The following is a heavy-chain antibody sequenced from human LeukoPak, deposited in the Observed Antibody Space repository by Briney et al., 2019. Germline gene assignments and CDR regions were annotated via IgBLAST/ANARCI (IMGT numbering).Heavy chain of an antibody. CDR1: GLTFSSYS. J-gene: IGHJ4*02. CDR3: ASADSSGYYYYFDY. V-gene: IGHV3-21*01. Sequence: GGSLRLSCAASGLTFSSYSMNWVRQAPGKGLEWVSSISSSSSYIYYADSVKGRFTISRDNAKNSLYLQMNNLRAEDTAVYYCASADSSGYYYYFDYWGQGTLVTVSS. CDR2: ISSSSSYI. D-gene: IGHD3-22*01.